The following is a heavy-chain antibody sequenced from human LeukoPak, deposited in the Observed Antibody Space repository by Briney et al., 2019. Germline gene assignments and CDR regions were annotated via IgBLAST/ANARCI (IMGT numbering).Heavy chain of an antibody. CDR3: AREVPAAGHFDY. D-gene: IGHD6-13*01. Sequence: SQTLSLTCTVSGGSISSGSYYWSWIRQPAGKGLEWIGRIYTSGSTNYNPSLKSRVTISVDTSKNQFSLKLSSVTAADTAVYYCAREVPAAGHFDYWGQGSLVTVSS. CDR1: GGSISSGSYY. CDR2: IYTSGST. J-gene: IGHJ4*02. V-gene: IGHV4-61*02.